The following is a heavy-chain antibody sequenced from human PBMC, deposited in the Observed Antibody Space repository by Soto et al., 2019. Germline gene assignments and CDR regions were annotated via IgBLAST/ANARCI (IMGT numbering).Heavy chain of an antibody. D-gene: IGHD2-2*01. J-gene: IGHJ5*02. Sequence: ASVKVSCKASGGTFSSYTISWVRQAPGQGLEWMGRIIPILGIANYAQKFQGRVTITADKSTSTAYMELSSLRSEDTAVYYCARAPVGYCSSTSCYAGNWFDPWGQGTLVTVSS. V-gene: IGHV1-69*02. CDR3: ARAPVGYCSSTSCYAGNWFDP. CDR2: IIPILGIA. CDR1: GGTFSSYT.